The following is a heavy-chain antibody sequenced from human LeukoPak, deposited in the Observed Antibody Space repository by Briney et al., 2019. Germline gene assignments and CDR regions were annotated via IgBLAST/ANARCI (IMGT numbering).Heavy chain of an antibody. V-gene: IGHV3-30-3*01. CDR2: ISYDGSSK. J-gene: IGHJ5*02. D-gene: IGHD3-16*01. CDR3: ARESGWGGYDIGL. CDR1: GFTFSSYT. Sequence: PGGSLSLFCAASGFTFSSYTMHWVRQAPGKGLEWVTLISYDGSSKYYADSVKGRFTISRDNSKNTLFLQMNSLRAEDTALYYCARESGWGGYDIGLWGQGTLVTVSS.